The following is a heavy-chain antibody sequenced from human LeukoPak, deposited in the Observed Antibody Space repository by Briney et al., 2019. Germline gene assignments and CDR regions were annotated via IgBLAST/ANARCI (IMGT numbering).Heavy chain of an antibody. CDR2: IYNSGDT. D-gene: IGHD1-7*01. CDR3: ARGRNWNYQFDY. Sequence: SETLSLTCTVSGGSIGSYYWNWIRKPPRKALEWIGYIYNSGDTNYNPSLKSRGTISADTSKNQFSLKLSSVTAADTALYYCARGRNWNYQFDYWGQGALVTVSS. CDR1: GGSIGSYY. J-gene: IGHJ4*02. V-gene: IGHV4-59*01.